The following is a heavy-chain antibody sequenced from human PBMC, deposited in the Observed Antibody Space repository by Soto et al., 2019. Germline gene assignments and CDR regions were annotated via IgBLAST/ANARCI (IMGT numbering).Heavy chain of an antibody. Sequence: GGSLSLSCAASGFTFSSYWMHWVRQAPGKGLVWVSRISPDGSSTNYADSVKGRFIISRDNAKNTVFLQMNSLRAEDTSMYYCVRGASSGYYRIDYWGQGTLVTVSS. CDR3: VRGASSGYYRIDY. J-gene: IGHJ4*02. CDR2: ISPDGSST. V-gene: IGHV3-74*01. D-gene: IGHD3-22*01. CDR1: GFTFSSYW.